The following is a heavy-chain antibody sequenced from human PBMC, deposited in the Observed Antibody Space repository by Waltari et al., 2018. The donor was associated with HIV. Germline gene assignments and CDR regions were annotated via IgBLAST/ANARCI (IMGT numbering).Heavy chain of an antibody. CDR2: IYHSGST. D-gene: IGHD3-3*01. CDR3: ARDQILRFLEWSFDY. Sequence: QVHLEDPAPGLVKLSETLSLAGAVPGYSISTGYYWGWIRQLLGKGLEWIGRIYHSGSTYYNPSLRSRVAISVDTSKNQFSLNLNSVTAADTAVYYCARDQILRFLEWSFDYWGQGILVTVA. V-gene: IGHV4-38-2*02. J-gene: IGHJ4*02. CDR1: GYSISTGYY.